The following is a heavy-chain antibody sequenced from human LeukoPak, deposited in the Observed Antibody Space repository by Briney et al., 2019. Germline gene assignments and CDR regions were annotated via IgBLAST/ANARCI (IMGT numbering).Heavy chain of an antibody. CDR1: GGSISSGGYY. D-gene: IGHD3-3*01. Sequence: SETLSLTCTVSGGSISSGGYYWSWIRQHPGKGLEWIGYIYYSGSTYYNPSLKSRVTISVDTSKNQFSLKLSSVTAADTAVYYCARSMSKYYDFWSGHYGMDVWGQGTTVTVSS. CDR3: ARSMSKYYDFWSGHYGMDV. CDR2: IYYSGST. J-gene: IGHJ6*02. V-gene: IGHV4-31*03.